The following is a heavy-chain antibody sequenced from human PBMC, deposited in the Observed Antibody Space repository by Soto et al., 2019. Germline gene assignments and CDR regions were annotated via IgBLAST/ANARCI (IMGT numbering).Heavy chain of an antibody. CDR3: GRGTADGSGSYYIDY. D-gene: IGHD3-10*01. J-gene: IGHJ4*02. CDR1: GFSFSDYD. V-gene: IGHV3-13*01. Sequence: EVQLEESGGGLVQPGGSLRLSCETSGFSFSDYDMHWVRQAPGKGLQWVSAVGTEGDTYYPDFVKGRFIVSRDNGKKSLFLDMKTLSAGDTAIYYCGRGTADGSGSYYIDYWGQGTLVTVSS. CDR2: VGTEGDT.